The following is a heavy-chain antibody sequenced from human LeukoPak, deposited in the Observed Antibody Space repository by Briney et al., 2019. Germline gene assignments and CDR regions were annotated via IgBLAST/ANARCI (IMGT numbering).Heavy chain of an antibody. J-gene: IGHJ4*02. CDR1: GFTFSSYA. CDR2: ISSNGGST. D-gene: IGHD6-19*01. V-gene: IGHV3-64D*09. Sequence: PGGSLRLSCSASGFTFSSYAMHWVRQPPAKVLEYVSAISSNGGSTYYADSVKGRFTISRDNSKNTLYLQMSSLRAEDTAVYYCVKAESSGPLLYYFDYWGQGTLVTVSS. CDR3: VKAESSGPLLYYFDY.